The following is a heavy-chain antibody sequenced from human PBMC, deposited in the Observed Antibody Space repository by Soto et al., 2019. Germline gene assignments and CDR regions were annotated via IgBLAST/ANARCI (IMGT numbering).Heavy chain of an antibody. J-gene: IGHJ4*02. CDR2: IKHSGET. Sequence: SETLSHTCAVSGVSFTNYYWSGIRQSPAKGLEWIGEIKHSGETRYNPSLNDRVTMSVDTSRTQFSLKLRSVTAADTAVYYCTRQWSSGYYSDFWGQGTVVTVS. CDR3: TRQWSSGYYSDF. CDR1: GVSFTNYY. D-gene: IGHD3-22*01. V-gene: IGHV4-34*01.